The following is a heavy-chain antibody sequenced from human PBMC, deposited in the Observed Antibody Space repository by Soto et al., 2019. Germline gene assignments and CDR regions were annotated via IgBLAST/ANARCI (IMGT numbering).Heavy chain of an antibody. V-gene: IGHV4-39*01. J-gene: IGHJ6*02. CDR2: IYYSGST. D-gene: IGHD3-10*01. CDR3: ARLLISITMVREDDYYYGTDV. Sequence: TSETLSLTCTVSGGSISSSSYYWGWIRQPPGKGLEWIGSIYYSGSTYYNPSLKSRVTISVDTSKNQFSLKLSSVTAADTAVYYCARLLISITMVREDDYYYGTDVWGQGTTVTVSS. CDR1: GGSISSSSYY.